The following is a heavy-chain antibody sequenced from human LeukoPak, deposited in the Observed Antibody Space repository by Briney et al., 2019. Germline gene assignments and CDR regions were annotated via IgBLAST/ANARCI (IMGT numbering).Heavy chain of an antibody. J-gene: IGHJ4*02. D-gene: IGHD5-12*01. V-gene: IGHV4-34*01. CDR1: GGSFSGYY. CDR2: INHSGST. Sequence: PSETLSHTCAVYGGSFSGYYWSWIRQPPGKGLEWIGEINHSGSTNYNPFLKSRVTISVDTSKNQFSLKLNSVTAADTAVYYCARVSGYDWESFYDYWGQGTLVTVSS. CDR3: ARVSGYDWESFYDY.